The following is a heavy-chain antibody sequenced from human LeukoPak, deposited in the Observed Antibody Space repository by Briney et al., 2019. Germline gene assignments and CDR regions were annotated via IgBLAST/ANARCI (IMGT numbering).Heavy chain of an antibody. J-gene: IGHJ4*02. CDR1: GFTFSSYS. D-gene: IGHD3-10*01. CDR3: AKPMVRGAPDY. Sequence: TGGSLRLSCAASGFTFSSYSMNWVRQAPGKGPEWVSSISSSSSYIYYADSVKGRFTISRDNAMNSLYLQMNSLRAEDTAVYYCAKPMVRGAPDYWGQGTLVTVSS. V-gene: IGHV3-21*01. CDR2: ISSSSSYI.